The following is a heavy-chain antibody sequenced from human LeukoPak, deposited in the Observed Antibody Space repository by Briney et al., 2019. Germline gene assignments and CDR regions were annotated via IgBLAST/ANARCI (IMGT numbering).Heavy chain of an antibody. D-gene: IGHD3-10*01. V-gene: IGHV3-9*01. CDR3: AKDRRPTVSGGYFDL. CDR2: ISWNSGHR. CDR1: GFTFDDYA. J-gene: IGHJ2*01. Sequence: GGSLRLSCAASGFTFDDYAMHWVRHAPGKGLEWVSGISWNSGHRGYADSVKGRFTISRDNAKNSLYLQMKSLRAEDTALYYCAKDRRPTVSGGYFDLWGRGTLVIVSS.